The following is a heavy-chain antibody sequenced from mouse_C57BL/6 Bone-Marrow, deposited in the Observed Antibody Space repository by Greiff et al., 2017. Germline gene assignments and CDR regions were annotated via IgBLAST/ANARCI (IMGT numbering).Heavy chain of an antibody. V-gene: IGHV1-80*01. CDR3: AGRIWGADFDY. D-gene: IGHD1-1*02. J-gene: IGHJ2*01. CDR2: IYPGDGDT. CDR1: GYAFSSYW. Sequence: QVQLQQSGAELVKPGASVKISCKASGYAFSSYWMNWVKQRPGKGLEWIGQIYPGDGDTNYNGKFKGKATLTADKSSSTAYMQLSSLTSEDSAVYFCAGRIWGADFDYWGQGTTLTVSS.